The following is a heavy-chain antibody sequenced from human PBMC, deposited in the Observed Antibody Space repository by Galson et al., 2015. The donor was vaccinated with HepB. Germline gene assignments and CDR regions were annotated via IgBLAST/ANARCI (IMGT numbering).Heavy chain of an antibody. CDR1: GFTFSSYW. Sequence: SLRLSCAASGFTFSSYWMNWVRQAPGKGLEWVANIKQDGSDKYYVDSVKGRFTISRDNAKNTLYLQMNSLRAEDTAVYYCASEYSSSWYGLLYYFDYWGQGTLVTVSS. CDR2: IKQDGSDK. CDR3: ASEYSSSWYGLLYYFDY. J-gene: IGHJ4*02. D-gene: IGHD6-13*01. V-gene: IGHV3-7*01.